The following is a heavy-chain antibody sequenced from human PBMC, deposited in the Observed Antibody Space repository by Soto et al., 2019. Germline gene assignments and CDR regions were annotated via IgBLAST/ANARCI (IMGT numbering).Heavy chain of an antibody. Sequence: PSETRSLTCTFHVGSMSSFDYYWSWIRQPPGKGLEWIGYIYYSVSTNYNPSLKSRVTISVDTSKNQFSLKLSSVTAADTAVYYCARDEYWGQGTLVTVSS. CDR1: VGSMSSFDYY. V-gene: IGHV4-61*08. J-gene: IGHJ4*02. CDR2: IYYSVST. CDR3: ARDEY.